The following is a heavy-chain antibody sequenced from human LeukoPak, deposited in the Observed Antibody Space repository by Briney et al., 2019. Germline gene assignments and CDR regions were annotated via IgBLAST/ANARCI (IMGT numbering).Heavy chain of an antibody. D-gene: IGHD6-13*01. Sequence: ASVKVSCKASGYRFTGYYMHRVRQAPGQGLEWMGRIDPNSGDSNYAQKFRGRITMTRDTSINTAYMELSSLRSDDTAIYYCARDFGKAAGPYWGQGSLVSVSS. V-gene: IGHV1-2*06. CDR2: IDPNSGDS. J-gene: IGHJ4*02. CDR1: GYRFTGYY. CDR3: ARDFGKAAGPY.